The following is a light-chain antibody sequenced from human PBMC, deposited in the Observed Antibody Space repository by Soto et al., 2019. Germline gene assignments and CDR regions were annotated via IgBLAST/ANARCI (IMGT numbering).Light chain of an antibody. V-gene: IGLV2-14*01. CDR1: SSDFGGYNF. CDR3: TSWTTSTTMI. J-gene: IGLJ2*01. CDR2: DVN. Sequence: QSVLTQPASVSGSLGHSITISCTGTSSDFGGYNFVSWYQQHPGKAPKLMLYDVNIRPSGVSNRFSGSKSGNTASLTISGLQAEDEADYYCTSWTTSTTMIFGGGTKVTVL.